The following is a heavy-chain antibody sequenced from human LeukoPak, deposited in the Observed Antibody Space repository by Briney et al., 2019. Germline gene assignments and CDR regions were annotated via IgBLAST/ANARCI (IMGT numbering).Heavy chain of an antibody. D-gene: IGHD3-3*01. Sequence: GESLKISCKGSGYSFINYWIGWVRQMPGKGLEWMGIIFPGDSDTRYSPSFQGQVTISADKSISTAYLQWSSLKASDTAIFYCARQYDFWSGPRPDWFDPWGQGTLVTVSS. CDR1: GYSFINYW. J-gene: IGHJ5*02. V-gene: IGHV5-51*01. CDR2: IFPGDSDT. CDR3: ARQYDFWSGPRPDWFDP.